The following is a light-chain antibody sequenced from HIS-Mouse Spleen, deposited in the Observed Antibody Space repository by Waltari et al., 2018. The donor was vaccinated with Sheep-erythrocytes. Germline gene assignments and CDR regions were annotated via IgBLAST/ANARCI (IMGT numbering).Light chain of an antibody. CDR1: QSLLHSDGKTY. V-gene: IGKV2D-29*02. CDR2: EVS. Sequence: DIVMTQTPLSLSVTPGQPASISCKSSQSLLHSDGKTYLYWYLQKPGQSPQLLIYEVSNRFSGVPDRFSGSGSGTDFTLTISSLQPEDFATYYCQQANSFPITFGQGTRLEIK. CDR3: QQANSFPIT. J-gene: IGKJ5*01.